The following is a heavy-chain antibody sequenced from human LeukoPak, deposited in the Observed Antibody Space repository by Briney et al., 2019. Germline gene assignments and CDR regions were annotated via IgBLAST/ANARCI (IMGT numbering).Heavy chain of an antibody. V-gene: IGHV4-39*07. CDR1: SGSISTSNYY. D-gene: IGHD6-13*01. CDR3: ARVPNTWYGSFGP. Sequence: SETLSLTCTVSSGSISTSNYYWGWVRQPPGKALEWIGNIFYSGSTYYSPSLKSRVTISLDTSRNQFSLNLSSVTAADTAVYYCARVPNTWYGSFGPWGRGTLVTVSS. J-gene: IGHJ5*02. CDR2: IFYSGST.